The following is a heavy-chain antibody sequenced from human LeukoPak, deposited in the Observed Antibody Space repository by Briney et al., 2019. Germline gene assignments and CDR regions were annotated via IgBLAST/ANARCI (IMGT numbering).Heavy chain of an antibody. J-gene: IGHJ4*02. CDR2: INSDGSST. CDR1: GFTLSSYW. Sequence: QTGGSLRLSCAASGFTLSSYWMHWVRQVPGKGLVWVSRINSDGSSTSYADSVKGRRTISRDNAKNTLYLQMNSLRAEDTAVYFCTRDRPVVCSSTSCYPRFDYWGQGTLVTVSS. D-gene: IGHD2-2*01. CDR3: TRDRPVVCSSTSCYPRFDY. V-gene: IGHV3-74*01.